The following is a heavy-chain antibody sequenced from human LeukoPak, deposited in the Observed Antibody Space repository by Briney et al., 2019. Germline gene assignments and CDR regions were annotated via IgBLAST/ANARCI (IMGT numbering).Heavy chain of an antibody. CDR3: ARITYYYGSGSSEVDY. J-gene: IGHJ4*02. D-gene: IGHD3-10*01. CDR2: INHSGST. CDR1: GYSISSGYY. Sequence: SETLSLTCTVSGYSISSGYYWGWIRQPPGKGLEWSGEINHSGSTNYNPSLKSRVTITVDKSKTQFSLKLSPVTAADTAVYYCARITYYYGSGSSEVDYWGQGNLVTVSS. V-gene: IGHV4-38-2*02.